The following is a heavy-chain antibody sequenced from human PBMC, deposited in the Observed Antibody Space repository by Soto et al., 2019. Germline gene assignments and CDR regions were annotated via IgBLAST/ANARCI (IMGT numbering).Heavy chain of an antibody. J-gene: IGHJ3*01. V-gene: IGHV3-23*01. CDR1: GFPCGSYD. CDR3: AKATATGGGAFDF. D-gene: IGHD2-8*02. Sequence: SLRLSCAASGFPCGSYDMTWVRQAPGKGLEWVSTILADGRTFYVDSVKGRFTISRDNSRNTVYLQMNSLTAGDTALYYCAKATATGGGAFDFCGQGTMVTVSS. CDR2: ILADGRT.